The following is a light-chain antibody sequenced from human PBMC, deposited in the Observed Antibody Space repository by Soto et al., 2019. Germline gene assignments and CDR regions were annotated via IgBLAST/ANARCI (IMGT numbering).Light chain of an antibody. CDR2: SVS. Sequence: QSALTQPASVSGSPGQSITISCTGSSDDIGTYEYISWHQHHPGKAPKLVIYSVSNRPSGVSYRFSGSKSGNTASLTISGLQADDEADYYCISYTVSRSYVFGPGTKLTVL. CDR3: ISYTVSRSYV. V-gene: IGLV2-14*01. J-gene: IGLJ1*01. CDR1: SDDIGTYEY.